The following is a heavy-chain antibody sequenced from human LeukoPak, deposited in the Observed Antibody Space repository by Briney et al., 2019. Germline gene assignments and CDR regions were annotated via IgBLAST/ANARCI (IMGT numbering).Heavy chain of an antibody. J-gene: IGHJ4*02. CDR3: ARVGHDILTGYSDY. CDR1: GGTFSSYT. Sequence: ASVKVSCKASGGTFSSYTISWVRQAPGQGLEWMGRIIPILGIAKYAQKFQGRVTITADKSTSTAYMELSSLRSEDTAVYYCARVGHDILTGYSDYWGQGTLVTVSS. V-gene: IGHV1-69*02. D-gene: IGHD3-9*01. CDR2: IIPILGIA.